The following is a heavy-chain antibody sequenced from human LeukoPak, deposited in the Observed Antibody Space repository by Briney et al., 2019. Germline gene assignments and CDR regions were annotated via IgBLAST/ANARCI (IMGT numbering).Heavy chain of an antibody. CDR2: IIPIFGTA. CDR3: ARQYRLGYCSSTSCYYFDY. J-gene: IGHJ4*02. Sequence: EASVKVSCKASGGTFSSYAISWVRQAPGQGLEWMGRIIPIFGTANYAQKFQGRVTITADESTSTAYMELSSLRSEDTAVYYCARQYRLGYCSSTSCYYFDYWGQGTLVTVSS. CDR1: GGTFSSYA. V-gene: IGHV1-69*13. D-gene: IGHD2-2*01.